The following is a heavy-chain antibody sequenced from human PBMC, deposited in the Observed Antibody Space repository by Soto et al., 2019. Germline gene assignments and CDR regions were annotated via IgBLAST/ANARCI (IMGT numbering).Heavy chain of an antibody. V-gene: IGHV4-31*03. Sequence: SETLSLTCTVSGGSISSGGYYWSWIRQHPGKGLEWIGYIYYSGSTYYNPSLKSRVTISVDTSKNQFSLKLSSVTAADTAVYYCARDHSGQRYNWFDPWGQGXLVTVYS. CDR3: ARDHSGQRYNWFDP. CDR2: IYYSGST. J-gene: IGHJ5*02. D-gene: IGHD2-15*01. CDR1: GGSISSGGYY.